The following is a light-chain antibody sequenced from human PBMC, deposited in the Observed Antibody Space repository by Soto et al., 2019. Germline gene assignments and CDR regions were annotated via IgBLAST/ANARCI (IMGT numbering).Light chain of an antibody. Sequence: QSALTQPASVSRSPGQSITISCTGTSSDVGGYNYVSWYQQHPGKTPKLIIYEVSYRPSEVSNRFSGSKSGNTASLTISGLQAEDEADYYCSSYTSSSTLVFGGGTKLTVL. CDR1: SSDVGGYNY. V-gene: IGLV2-14*01. J-gene: IGLJ2*01. CDR2: EVS. CDR3: SSYTSSSTLV.